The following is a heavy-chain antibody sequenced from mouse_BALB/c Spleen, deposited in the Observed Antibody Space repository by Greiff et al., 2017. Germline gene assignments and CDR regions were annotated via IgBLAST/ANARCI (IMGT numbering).Heavy chain of an antibody. J-gene: IGHJ3*01. Sequence: QVQLQQSGAELVKPGASVKISCKASGYSFSSYWIEWVKQRPGHGLEWIGEILPGSGSTNYNEKFKGKATFTADTSSNTAYMQHSSLTSENSAVYYCARRIGNTGWFAYWGQGTLVTVSA. CDR2: ILPGSGST. CDR3: ARRIGNTGWFAY. CDR1: GYSFSSYW. V-gene: IGHV1-9*01. D-gene: IGHD2-1*01.